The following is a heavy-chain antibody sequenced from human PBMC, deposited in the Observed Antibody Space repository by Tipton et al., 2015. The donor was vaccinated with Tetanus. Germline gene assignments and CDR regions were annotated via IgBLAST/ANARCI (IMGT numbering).Heavy chain of an antibody. V-gene: IGHV3-7*01. CDR1: GYTFTRYW. J-gene: IGHJ4*02. D-gene: IGHD5-12*01. CDR2: INPDGTES. CDR3: ARDCLIAGSSFDF. Sequence: QLVQSGAGLVQPGGSLRLSCVASGYTFTRYWMSWVRQAPGKGLEWVGNINPDGTESYYVDTMKDRFTISRDNAKNSLYLDMNSLREDDAAVYYCARDCLIAGSSFDFWGKGSLVTVSS.